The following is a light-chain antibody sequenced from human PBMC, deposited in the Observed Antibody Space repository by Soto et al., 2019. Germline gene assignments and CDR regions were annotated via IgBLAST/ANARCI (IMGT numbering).Light chain of an antibody. V-gene: IGLV1-44*01. Sequence: QSALTQPPSASGTPGQRVTISCSGSSSNIGSNTVNWYQQLPGTAPKLLIYSNNQRPSGVPDRFSGSKSGTSASLAISGLQSEDEADYYCAAWDDSLNGSHFVFGTGNKVTVL. CDR3: AAWDDSLNGSHFV. J-gene: IGLJ1*01. CDR2: SNN. CDR1: SSNIGSNT.